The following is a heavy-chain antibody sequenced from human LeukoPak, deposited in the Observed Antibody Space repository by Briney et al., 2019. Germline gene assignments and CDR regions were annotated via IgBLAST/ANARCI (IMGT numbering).Heavy chain of an antibody. CDR3: AKGDGITIFGVALDY. CDR2: ISGSGDST. D-gene: IGHD3-3*01. J-gene: IGHJ4*02. Sequence: GGSLRLSCAASGFTFSSYAMSWVRQAPGKGLEWVSAISGSGDSTYYADSVKGRFTISRDNSKNTLYLQMNSLGAEDTAVYYCAKGDGITIFGVALDYWGQGALATVSS. CDR1: GFTFSSYA. V-gene: IGHV3-23*01.